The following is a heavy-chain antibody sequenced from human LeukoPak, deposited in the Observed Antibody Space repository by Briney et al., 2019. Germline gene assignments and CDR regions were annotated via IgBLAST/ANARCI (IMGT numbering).Heavy chain of an antibody. CDR1: GFTFSSHD. J-gene: IGHJ4*02. Sequence: GGSLRLSCAASGFTFSSHDMHWVRQPTGKGLEWVSVIGTAGNTYYTDSVKGRFTISRENAKNSLYLQMDNLRAEDTAVYYCARGGYGSGIYYFDYWGQGTLVTVSS. D-gene: IGHD3-10*01. CDR2: IGTAGNT. CDR3: ARGGYGSGIYYFDY. V-gene: IGHV3-13*01.